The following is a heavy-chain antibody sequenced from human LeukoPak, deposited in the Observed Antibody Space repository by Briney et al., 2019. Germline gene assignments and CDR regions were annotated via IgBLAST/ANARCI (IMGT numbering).Heavy chain of an antibody. Sequence: PSETLSLTCTVSGGSISSGDYYWSWIRQPPGKGLEWIGYIYYSGSTYYNPSLKSRVTISVDTSKNQFSLKLSSVTAADTAVYYCARTVVVVVPAAMVFDYWGQGTLVTVSS. J-gene: IGHJ4*02. CDR2: IYYSGST. CDR3: ARTVVVVVPAAMVFDY. CDR1: GGSISSGDYY. D-gene: IGHD2-2*01. V-gene: IGHV4-30-4*08.